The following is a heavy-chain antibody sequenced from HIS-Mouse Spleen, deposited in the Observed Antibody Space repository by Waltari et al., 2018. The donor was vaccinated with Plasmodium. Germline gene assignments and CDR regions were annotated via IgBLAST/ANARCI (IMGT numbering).Heavy chain of an antibody. J-gene: IGHJ5*02. CDR2: INHSGST. Sequence: QVQLQQWGAGLLKPSATLSLTCAVYGGSFSGYYWSWIRQPPGKGLEWIGEINHSGSTNYNPSLKSRVTISVDTSKNQFSLKLSSVTAADTAVYYCVRWVGNWFDPWGQGTLVTVSS. CDR1: GGSFSGYY. D-gene: IGHD1-26*01. CDR3: VRWVGNWFDP. V-gene: IGHV4-34*01.